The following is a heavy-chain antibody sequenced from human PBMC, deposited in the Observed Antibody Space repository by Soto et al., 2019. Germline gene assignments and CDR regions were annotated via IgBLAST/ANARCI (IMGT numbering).Heavy chain of an antibody. D-gene: IGHD2-2*02. CDR3: AKDAIVVVPAAINYYGMDV. Sequence: PGGSLRLSCAASGFTFSSYAMSWVRQAPGKGLEWVSAISGSGGSTYYADSVKGRFTTSRDNSKNTLYLQMNSLRAEDTAVYYCAKDAIVVVPAAINYYGMDVWGQGTTVTVSS. V-gene: IGHV3-23*01. CDR2: ISGSGGST. J-gene: IGHJ6*02. CDR1: GFTFSSYA.